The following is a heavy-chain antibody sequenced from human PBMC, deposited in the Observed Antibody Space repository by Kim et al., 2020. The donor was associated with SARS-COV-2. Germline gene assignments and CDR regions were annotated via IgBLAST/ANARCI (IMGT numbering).Heavy chain of an antibody. V-gene: IGHV7-4-1*02. D-gene: IGHD2-15*01. J-gene: IGHJ5*02. CDR3: ARGPFDSPGWFDP. Sequence: SAQGFTGRFVFSLDTSVSTAYLQISSLKAEDTAVYYCARGPFDSPGWFDPWGQGTLVTVSS.